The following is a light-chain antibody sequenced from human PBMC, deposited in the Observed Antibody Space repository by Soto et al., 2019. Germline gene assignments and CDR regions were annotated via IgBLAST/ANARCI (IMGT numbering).Light chain of an antibody. V-gene: IGKV3-20*01. Sequence: EIVLTQSPATLSLSPGERATLSCRASQSIRSPFLAWYQQKPGQAPRLFIPGASSRATGIPDRFSGSGSGTDFTLTISRLEPEDFAVYYCGSDEWTFGQGTKVE. CDR2: GAS. CDR3: GSDEWT. J-gene: IGKJ1*01. CDR1: QSIRSPF.